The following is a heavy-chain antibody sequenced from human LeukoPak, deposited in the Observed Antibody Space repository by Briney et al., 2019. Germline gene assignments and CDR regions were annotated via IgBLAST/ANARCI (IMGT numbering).Heavy chain of an antibody. J-gene: IGHJ4*02. Sequence: PGGSLRLSCAASGFTFSSYAMSWVRQAPGKGLEWVSAISGSGGSTYYADSVKGRFTISRDNSKNTLYLQMNSLRAEDTAVYYCAKDGDIVVVVAARFDYWGQGTLVTVSS. V-gene: IGHV3-23*01. CDR3: AKDGDIVVVVAARFDY. D-gene: IGHD2-15*01. CDR2: ISGSGGST. CDR1: GFTFSSYA.